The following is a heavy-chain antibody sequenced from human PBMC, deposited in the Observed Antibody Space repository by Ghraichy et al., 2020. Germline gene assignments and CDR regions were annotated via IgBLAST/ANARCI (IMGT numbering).Heavy chain of an antibody. D-gene: IGHD6-19*01. Sequence: SETLSLTCTVSGGSISSYYWSWIRQPPGKGLEWIGYIYYSGSTNYNPSLKSRVTISVDTSKNQFSLKLSSVTAADTAVYYCARGTRFYSSGWYGDNAFDIWGQGTMVTVSS. CDR2: IYYSGST. CDR3: ARGTRFYSSGWYGDNAFDI. J-gene: IGHJ3*02. V-gene: IGHV4-59*01. CDR1: GGSISSYY.